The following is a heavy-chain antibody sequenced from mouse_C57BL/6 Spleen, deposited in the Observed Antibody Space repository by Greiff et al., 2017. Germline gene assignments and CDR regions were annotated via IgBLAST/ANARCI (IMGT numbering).Heavy chain of an antibody. Sequence: EVQLQQSGPVLVKPGASVKMSCKASGYTFTDYYMNWVKQSHGKSLEWIGVINPYNGGTSYNQKFKGKATLTVDKSSSTAYMELNSLTSEDSAVYYCASGQLRLYYFDYWGQGTTLTVSS. CDR1: GYTFTDYY. J-gene: IGHJ2*01. CDR3: ASGQLRLYYFDY. D-gene: IGHD3-2*02. CDR2: INPYNGGT. V-gene: IGHV1-19*01.